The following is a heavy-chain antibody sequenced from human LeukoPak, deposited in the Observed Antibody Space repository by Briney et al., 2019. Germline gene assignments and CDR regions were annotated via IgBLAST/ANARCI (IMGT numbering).Heavy chain of an antibody. J-gene: IGHJ4*02. CDR1: GFTFSSYG. V-gene: IGHV3-33*01. CDR3: ARSWLLKYYFDY. Sequence: GGSLRLSCAASGFTFSSYGMHWVRQAPGKGLEWVAVIWYDGCNKYYADSVKGRFTISRDNSKNTLYLQMNSLRAEDTAVYYCARSWLLKYYFDYWGQGTLVTVSS. CDR2: IWYDGCNK. D-gene: IGHD3-22*01.